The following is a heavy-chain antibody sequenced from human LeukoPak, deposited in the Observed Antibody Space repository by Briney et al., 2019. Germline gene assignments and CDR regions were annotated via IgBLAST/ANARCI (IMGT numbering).Heavy chain of an antibody. D-gene: IGHD3-22*01. CDR3: ARRDYDSSGYYYNWFDP. CDR2: IYYSGST. V-gene: IGHV4-39*01. J-gene: IGHJ5*02. CDR1: GGSISSSSYY. Sequence: PSETLSLTCTVSGGSISSSSYYWGWIRQPPGKGLEWIGSIYYSGSTHYNPSLKSRVTISVDTSKNQFSLKLISVTAADTAVYYCARRDYDSSGYYYNWFDPWGQGTLVTVSS.